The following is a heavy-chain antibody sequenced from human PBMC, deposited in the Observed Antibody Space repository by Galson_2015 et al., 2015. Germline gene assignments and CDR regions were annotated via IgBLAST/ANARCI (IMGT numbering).Heavy chain of an antibody. CDR1: GGSISTGDYL. J-gene: IGHJ3*02. D-gene: IGHD4-17*01. V-gene: IGHV4-31*01. Sequence: TLSLTCTVSGGSISTGDYLWTWVRRHPGKGLEWLGCIFDSGSTHHTPSRQSLLSLSVDRTKSRVSLSLRSVAAADTAVNYCARSYDYVDPGACDIWGQGTMVSVSS. CDR3: ARSYDYVDPGACDI. CDR2: IFDSGST.